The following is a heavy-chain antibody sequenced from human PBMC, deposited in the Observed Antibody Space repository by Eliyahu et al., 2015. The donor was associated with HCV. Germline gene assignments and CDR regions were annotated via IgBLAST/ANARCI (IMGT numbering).Heavy chain of an antibody. V-gene: IGHV1-69*04. CDR3: AANYYGSGTYYPY. CDR2: INPLGSS. Sequence: QVHLVQSGTEVKKPGSSVNVSCKASGDTFNNFVISWVXQAPGQGLEWLGKINPLGSSTYAQTFQDRVALTAGKSTSTAYMELNNLRSEDTDIYYCAANYYGSGTYYPYWGQGTLVTVSS. J-gene: IGHJ4*02. CDR1: GDTFNNFV. D-gene: IGHD3-10*01.